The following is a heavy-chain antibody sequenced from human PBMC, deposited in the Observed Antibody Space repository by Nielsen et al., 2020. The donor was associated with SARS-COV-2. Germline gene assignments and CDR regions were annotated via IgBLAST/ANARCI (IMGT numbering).Heavy chain of an antibody. J-gene: IGHJ5*02. V-gene: IGHV4-39*07. Sequence: SETLSLTCTVSGGSISSGGYYWSWIRQPPGKGLEWIGEINHSGSTNYNPSLKSRVTISVDTSKNQFSLKLSSVTAADTAVYYCAGGGLLWFGVWFDPWGQGTLVTVSS. CDR1: GGSISSGGYY. CDR3: AGGGLLWFGVWFDP. D-gene: IGHD3-10*01. CDR2: INHSGST.